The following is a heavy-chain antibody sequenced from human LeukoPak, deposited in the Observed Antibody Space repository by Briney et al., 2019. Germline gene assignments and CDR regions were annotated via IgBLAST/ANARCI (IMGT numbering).Heavy chain of an antibody. CDR3: ARVQMATTSFDY. V-gene: IGHV3-53*01. Sequence: GGSLRLSCAASGFTFSSYAMSWVRQAPGKGLEWVSVIYSGGSTYYADSVKGRFTISRDNSKNTLYLQMNSLRAEDTAVYYCARVQMATTSFDYWGQGTLVTVSS. D-gene: IGHD5-24*01. CDR2: IYSGGST. CDR1: GFTFSSYA. J-gene: IGHJ4*02.